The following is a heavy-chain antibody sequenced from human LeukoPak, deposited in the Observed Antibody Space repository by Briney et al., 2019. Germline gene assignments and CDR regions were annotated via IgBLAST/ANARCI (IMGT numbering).Heavy chain of an antibody. CDR2: IYSGGST. J-gene: IGHJ2*01. V-gene: IGHV3-66*01. Sequence: PGGSLRLSCAASGFTVSSNYMSWVRQAPGKGLEWVSVIYSGGSTYYADSVKGRFTISRDNSKNTLYLQMNSLRAEDTAVYYCARAGGDSGWYFDLWGRGTLVIVSS. CDR3: ARAGGDSGWYFDL. CDR1: GFTVSSNY. D-gene: IGHD2-21*02.